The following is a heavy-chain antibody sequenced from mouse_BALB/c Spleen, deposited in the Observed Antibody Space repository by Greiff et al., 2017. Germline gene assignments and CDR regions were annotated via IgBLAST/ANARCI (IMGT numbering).Heavy chain of an antibody. CDR3: ARLERGSSPHWYFDV. Sequence: QVQLQQPGAELVKPGASVKLSCKASGYTFTSYWMHWVKQRPGQGLEWIGEINPSNGRTNYNEKFKSKATLTVDKSSSTAYMQLSSLTSEDSAVYYCARLERGSSPHWYFDVWGAGTTVTVSS. CDR2: INPSNGRT. CDR1: GYTFTSYW. D-gene: IGHD1-1*01. J-gene: IGHJ1*01. V-gene: IGHV1S81*02.